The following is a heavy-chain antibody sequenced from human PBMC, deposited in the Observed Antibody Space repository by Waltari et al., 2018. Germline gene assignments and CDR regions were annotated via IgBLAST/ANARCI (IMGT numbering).Heavy chain of an antibody. CDR2: IYYSGST. V-gene: IGHV4-39*01. D-gene: IGHD6-13*01. CDR3: ARLAAAGGPPLDY. Sequence: QVQLVESGGGVVQPGRSLRLSCAASGFTFSSYGMHWVRQAPGKGLEWIGSIYYSGSTYYNPSLKSRVTISVDTSKNQFSLKLSSVTAADTAVYYCARLAAAGGPPLDYWGQGTLVTVSS. J-gene: IGHJ4*02. CDR1: GFTFSSYG.